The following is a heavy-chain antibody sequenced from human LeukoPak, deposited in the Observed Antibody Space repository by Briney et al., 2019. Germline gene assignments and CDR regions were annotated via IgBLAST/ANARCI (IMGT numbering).Heavy chain of an antibody. CDR3: AREYSSEYYFDY. CDR2: ISSSGSTI. D-gene: IGHD5-12*01. CDR1: GFTFSDYY. V-gene: IGHV3-11*01. J-gene: IGHJ4*02. Sequence: GGSLRLSCAASGFTFSDYYMSWIRQAPGKGLEWVSYISSSGSTIYYADSVKGRLTISRDNAKNSLYLQMNSLRAEDTAVYYCAREYSSEYYFDYWGQGTLVTVSS.